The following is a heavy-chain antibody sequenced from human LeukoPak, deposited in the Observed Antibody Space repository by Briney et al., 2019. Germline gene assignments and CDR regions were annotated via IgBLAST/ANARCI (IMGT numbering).Heavy chain of an antibody. CDR1: GGSISSGGYY. CDR3: ARVLSSDFWSGYYTSYVDY. J-gene: IGHJ4*02. Sequence: PSETLSLTCTVSGGSISSGGYYWSWIRQHPGKGLEWIGYIYYSGSTYYNPSLKSRVTISVDTSKNQFSLKLSSVTAADTAVYYCARVLSSDFWSGYYTSYVDYWGQGTLVTVSS. CDR2: IYYSGST. V-gene: IGHV4-31*03. D-gene: IGHD3-3*01.